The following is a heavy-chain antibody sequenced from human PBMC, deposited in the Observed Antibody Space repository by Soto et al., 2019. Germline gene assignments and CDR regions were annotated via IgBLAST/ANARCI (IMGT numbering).Heavy chain of an antibody. V-gene: IGHV4-34*01. CDR3: ARGGPYCSSTSCPRDY. Sequence: QVQLQQWGAGLLKPSETLSLTCAVYGGSFSGYYWSWIRQPPGKGLEWIGEINHSGSTNYNPSLKSRVTISVDTSKNQFSLKLSSVTAADTAVYYCARGGPYCSSTSCPRDYWGQGTLVTVSS. CDR2: INHSGST. CDR1: GGSFSGYY. D-gene: IGHD2-2*01. J-gene: IGHJ4*02.